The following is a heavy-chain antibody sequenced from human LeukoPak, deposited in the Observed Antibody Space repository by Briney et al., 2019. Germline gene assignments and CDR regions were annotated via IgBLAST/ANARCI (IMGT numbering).Heavy chain of an antibody. D-gene: IGHD6-19*01. CDR2: IHYSGST. CDR3: ARHSGYSSGWFDFGYFDY. J-gene: IGHJ4*02. Sequence: PSETLSLTCTVSGGSISSYYWSWIRQPPGKGLEWIGYIHYSGSTNYNPSLKSRVTISVDTSKNQFSLKLSSVTAADTAVYYCARHSGYSSGWFDFGYFDYWGQGTLVTVSS. CDR1: GGSISSYY. V-gene: IGHV4-59*08.